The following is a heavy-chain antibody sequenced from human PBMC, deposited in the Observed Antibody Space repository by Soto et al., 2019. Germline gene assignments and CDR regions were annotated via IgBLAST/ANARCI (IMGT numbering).Heavy chain of an antibody. V-gene: IGHV1-69*13. CDR1: GGTFSSYA. D-gene: IGHD2-8*01. Sequence: GGSVKVSCKPCGGTFSSYAISWVRHAPGQGLEGMGGIIPIFGTANYARKFQGRVTITEDESTSTAYMELSSLRSEDTAVYYCAWGGASDIVRPGPRDRPYYYYGMDVWGQGTTVTVSS. J-gene: IGHJ6*02. CDR3: AWGGASDIVRPGPRDRPYYYYGMDV. CDR2: IIPIFGTA.